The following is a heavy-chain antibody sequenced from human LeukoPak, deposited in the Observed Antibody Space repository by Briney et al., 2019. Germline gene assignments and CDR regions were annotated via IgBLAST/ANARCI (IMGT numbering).Heavy chain of an antibody. CDR3: ARDRAAAGYGFDY. V-gene: IGHV4-4*07. D-gene: IGHD6-13*01. CDR1: VGSISNYH. J-gene: IGHJ4*02. CDR2: IYTSGST. Sequence: PSETLSLKCTVSVGSISNYHWSWIRQPAGKGLEWIGRIYTSGSTNYNPSLKSRVTMSVDTSKNQFSLKLSSVTAADTAVYYCARDRAAAGYGFDYWGQGTLVTVSS.